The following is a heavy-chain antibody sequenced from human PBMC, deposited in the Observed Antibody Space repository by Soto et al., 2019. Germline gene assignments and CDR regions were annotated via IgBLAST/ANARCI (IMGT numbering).Heavy chain of an antibody. V-gene: IGHV4-39*01. CDR1: GGSISSSSYY. Sequence: SETLSLTCTVSGGSISSSSYYWGWIRQPPGKGLEWIGSIYYSGSTYYNPSLKSRVTISVDTSKNQFSLKLRSVTAADTAVYYCARWEYYYNGMDVWGQGTTVTVSS. CDR2: IYYSGST. D-gene: IGHD1-26*01. J-gene: IGHJ6*02. CDR3: ARWEYYYNGMDV.